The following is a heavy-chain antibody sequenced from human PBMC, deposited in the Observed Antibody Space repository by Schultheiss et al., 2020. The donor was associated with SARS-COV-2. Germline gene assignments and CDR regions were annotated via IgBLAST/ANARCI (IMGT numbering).Heavy chain of an antibody. J-gene: IGHJ2*01. V-gene: IGHV3-7*01. CDR1: GFTFSSHW. CDR2: ITEGGSAK. D-gene: IGHD4-23*01. Sequence: GESLKISCAASGFTFSSHWMTWLRQAPGKGLEWVASITEGGSAKYYVDSVEGRFIVSRDNAKNSLYLQMNSLRAEDTAVYYCARGRYDYGGDRNWYFDLWGRGTLVTVSS. CDR3: ARGRYDYGGDRNWYFDL.